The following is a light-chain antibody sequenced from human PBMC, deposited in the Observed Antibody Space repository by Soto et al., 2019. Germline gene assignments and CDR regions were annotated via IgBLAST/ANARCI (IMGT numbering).Light chain of an antibody. CDR2: DAS. V-gene: IGKV1-5*01. CDR1: QSISRW. CDR3: QQYNHYST. Sequence: DIQMTQSPSTLSASVGDRVTITCRASQSISRWVAWYQQKPGKAPKLLIYDASSLESGVPSRFSGSGSGTEFPLTISSLQPDDFATYYCQQYNHYSTFGQGTKLEIK. J-gene: IGKJ2*01.